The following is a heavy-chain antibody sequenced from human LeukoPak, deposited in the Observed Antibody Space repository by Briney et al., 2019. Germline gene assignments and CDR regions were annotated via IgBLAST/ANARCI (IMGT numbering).Heavy chain of an antibody. Sequence: PSETLSLTCTVSGGSINNYYWSWIRQPPEKGLEWIGYIYYRGSTNYNPSLKSRVTFSVDTSKNQFSPKLNSVTAADTAVYYCARGGDHGDLRYFDYWGQGTLVTVSS. CDR3: ARGGDHGDLRYFDY. CDR2: IYYRGST. J-gene: IGHJ4*02. D-gene: IGHD4-17*01. V-gene: IGHV4-59*01. CDR1: GGSINNYY.